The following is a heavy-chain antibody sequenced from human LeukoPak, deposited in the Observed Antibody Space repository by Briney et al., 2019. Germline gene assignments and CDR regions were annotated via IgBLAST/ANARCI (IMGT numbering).Heavy chain of an antibody. J-gene: IGHJ3*02. V-gene: IGHV7-4-1*02. Sequence: ASVKVSCRASGYTFTSYAMNWVRQAPGQGLEWMGWINTNTGNPTYAQGFTGRFVFSLDTSVSTAYLQISSLKAEDTAVYYCARLGYYDSSGYYYVGDAFDIWGQGTMVTVSS. CDR1: GYTFTSYA. D-gene: IGHD3-22*01. CDR3: ARLGYYDSSGYYYVGDAFDI. CDR2: INTNTGNP.